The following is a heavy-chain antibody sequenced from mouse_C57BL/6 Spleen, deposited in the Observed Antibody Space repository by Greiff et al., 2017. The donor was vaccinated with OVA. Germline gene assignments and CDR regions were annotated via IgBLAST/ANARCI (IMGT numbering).Heavy chain of an antibody. CDR2: INPSTGGT. Sequence: EVQLQQSGPELVKPGASVKISCKASGYSFTGYYMNWVKQSPEKSLEWIGEINPSTGGTTYNQKFQAKATLTVDKSSSTAYLPLKSLTSEDSAVYYCARVYPYYYAMDYWGQGTSVTVSA. CDR1: GYSFTGYY. V-gene: IGHV1-42*01. J-gene: IGHJ4*01. CDR3: ARVYPYYYAMDY.